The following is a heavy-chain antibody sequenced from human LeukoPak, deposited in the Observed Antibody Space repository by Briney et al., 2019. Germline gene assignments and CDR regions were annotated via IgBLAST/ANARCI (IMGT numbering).Heavy chain of an antibody. D-gene: IGHD2-15*01. Sequence: GGSLRLSCAASGFTFSSYAMHWVRQAPGKGLEYVSAISSNGGSTYYANSVKGRFTTSRDNSKNTLYLQMGSLRAEDMAVYYCARDCALRIPNCSGGSCRHYYYYMDVWGKGTTVTVSS. CDR1: GFTFSSYA. V-gene: IGHV3-64*01. J-gene: IGHJ6*03. CDR2: ISSNGGST. CDR3: ARDCALRIPNCSGGSCRHYYYYMDV.